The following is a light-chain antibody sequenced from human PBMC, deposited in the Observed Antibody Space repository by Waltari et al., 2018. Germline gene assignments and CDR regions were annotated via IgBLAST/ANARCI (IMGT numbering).Light chain of an antibody. CDR3: QQYGSSPLT. Sequence: DIVLTQSPGTLSLSPGERATLSCRASQSVSSSYLAWSQQQPGQAPRLLIYGASSRATGIPDRFSGSGSGTDFTLSISRLEPEDFAVYYCQQYGSSPLTFGQGTKVEIK. J-gene: IGKJ1*01. V-gene: IGKV3-20*01. CDR1: QSVSSSY. CDR2: GAS.